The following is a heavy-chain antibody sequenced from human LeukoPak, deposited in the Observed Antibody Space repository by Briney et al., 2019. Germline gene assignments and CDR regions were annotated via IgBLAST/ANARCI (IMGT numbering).Heavy chain of an antibody. V-gene: IGHV1-18*01. Sequence: ASVKVSFTVSGYTLTELSMHWVRQAHGQGLEWMGWISAYNGNTNYAQKLQGRVTMTTDTSTSTAYMELRSLRSDDTAVYYCARSAGYYDSSGYYYSYFDYWGQGTLVTVSS. CDR2: ISAYNGNT. J-gene: IGHJ4*02. CDR3: ARSAGYYDSSGYYYSYFDY. CDR1: GYTLTELS. D-gene: IGHD3-22*01.